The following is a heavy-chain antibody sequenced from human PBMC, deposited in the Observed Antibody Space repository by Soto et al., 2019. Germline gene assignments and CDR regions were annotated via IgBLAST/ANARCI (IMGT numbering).Heavy chain of an antibody. V-gene: IGHV1-69*02. Sequence: QVQLVQSGAEVKKPGSSVKVSCKASGGTFSSYTISWVRQAPGQGLEWMGRIIPILGIANYAQKFQGRVTITADKATKTTYKLLSSLQSEDRAVYYCASAKPSYSGRYYPEFKGRDPGVEGTLFSVSS. CDR2: IIPILGIA. CDR1: GGTFSSYT. D-gene: IGHD1-26*01. CDR3: ASAKPSYSGRYYPEFKGRDP. J-gene: IGHJ5*02.